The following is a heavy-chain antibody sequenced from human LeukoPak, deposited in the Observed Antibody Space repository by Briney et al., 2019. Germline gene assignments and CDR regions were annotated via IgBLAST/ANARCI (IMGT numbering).Heavy chain of an antibody. V-gene: IGHV3-11*04. CDR2: ISSSISTI. Sequence: PGGPLSPSWVASGFTFSDYYRAGIRKAPGKGREGVSYISSSISTIYYADSVKGRFTISRDNAKNSLYLQMNSLRAEDTAVYYCARDPSSWYYYYMDVWGKGTTVTVSS. CDR3: ARDPSSWYYYYMDV. J-gene: IGHJ6*03. D-gene: IGHD6-13*01. CDR1: GFTFSDYY.